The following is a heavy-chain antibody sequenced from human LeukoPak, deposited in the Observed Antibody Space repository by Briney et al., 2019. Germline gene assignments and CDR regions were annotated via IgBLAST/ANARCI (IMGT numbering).Heavy chain of an antibody. Sequence: SVKVSCKASGGTFSSYAISWVRQAPGQGLEWMGRIIPILGIANYAQKFQGRVTITADKSTSTAYMELSSLRSEDTAVYYCATLPFGVVMPDYWGQGTLVTVSS. CDR1: GGTFSSYA. V-gene: IGHV1-69*04. CDR3: ATLPFGVVMPDY. D-gene: IGHD3-3*01. CDR2: IIPILGIA. J-gene: IGHJ4*02.